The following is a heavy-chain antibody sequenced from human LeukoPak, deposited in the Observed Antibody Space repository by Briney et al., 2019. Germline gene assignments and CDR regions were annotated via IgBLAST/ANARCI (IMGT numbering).Heavy chain of an antibody. CDR1: GGSFTHYY. J-gene: IGHJ1*01. CDR2: IYSSGTT. CDR3: ARGRTWELPDYFQL. Sequence: SETLSLTCAVSGGSFTHYYWSWIRQPPGKELQWIGYIYSSGTTKYNPSLKSRVTISLDMPNNQFSLILTSVTAADTAVYYCARGRTWELPDYFQLWGQGTLVTVSS. D-gene: IGHD1-26*01. V-gene: IGHV4-59*08.